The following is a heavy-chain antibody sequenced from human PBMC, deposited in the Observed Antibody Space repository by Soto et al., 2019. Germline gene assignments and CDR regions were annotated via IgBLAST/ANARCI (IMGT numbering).Heavy chain of an antibody. Sequence: GASVKVSCKASGGTFSSYAISWGRQAPGQGVEWEGGVIPIFGTANYAQKFQGRVTITADESTSTAYMELSSLRSEDTAVYYCARVFTYYDILTGYYEDYYYYYGMDVWGQGTTVTVSS. J-gene: IGHJ6*02. V-gene: IGHV1-69*13. D-gene: IGHD3-9*01. CDR3: ARVFTYYDILTGYYEDYYYYYGMDV. CDR1: GGTFSSYA. CDR2: VIPIFGTA.